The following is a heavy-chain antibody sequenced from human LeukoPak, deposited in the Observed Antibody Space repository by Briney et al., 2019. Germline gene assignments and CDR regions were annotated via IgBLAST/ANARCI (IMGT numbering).Heavy chain of an antibody. J-gene: IGHJ5*02. CDR2: INNNGGAT. CDR3: ARHRYYYDSSGYYYQP. D-gene: IGHD3-22*01. CDR1: GFTFSSYS. V-gene: IGHV3-64D*06. Sequence: GGSLRISCSASGFTFSSYSMDWVRQAPGKGPEYVSGINNNGGATQYVDSVKGRFTISRDNSKNTVYLQMSSLRPEDTAVYYCARHRYYYDSSGYYYQPWGQGTLVTVSS.